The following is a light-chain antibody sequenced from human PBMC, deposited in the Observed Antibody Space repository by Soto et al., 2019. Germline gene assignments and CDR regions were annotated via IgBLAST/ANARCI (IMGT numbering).Light chain of an antibody. Sequence: DIQMTQSPSSLSASVGDRVSITCRASQTIRKYLNWYQQKPGKAPELLIHSASTLQTGVPSRFSGSGSGTDFALTITSLQPEDFATYYCQQSYTTPVTLGQGTRLEIK. J-gene: IGKJ5*01. CDR1: QTIRKY. CDR2: SAS. CDR3: QQSYTTPVT. V-gene: IGKV1-39*01.